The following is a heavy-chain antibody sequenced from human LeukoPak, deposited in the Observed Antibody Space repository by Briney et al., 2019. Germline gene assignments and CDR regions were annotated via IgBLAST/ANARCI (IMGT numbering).Heavy chain of an antibody. J-gene: IGHJ4*02. CDR2: INPNSGGT. CDR3: ARDITIFGVATHPNY. V-gene: IGHV1-2*02. CDR1: GGTFSSYA. Sequence: GSSVKVSCKASGGTFSSYAISWVRQAPGQGLEWMGWINPNSGGTNYAQKFQGRVTTTRDTSISTTYMELSRLRSDDTAVYYCARDITIFGVATHPNYWGQGTLVTVSS. D-gene: IGHD3-3*01.